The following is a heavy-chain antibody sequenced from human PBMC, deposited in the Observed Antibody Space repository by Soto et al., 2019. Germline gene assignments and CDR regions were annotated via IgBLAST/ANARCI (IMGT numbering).Heavy chain of an antibody. V-gene: IGHV5-51*01. CDR3: ATAFGVPKGYYYCMDV. D-gene: IGHD3-3*01. J-gene: IGHJ6*02. Sequence: PVESLKSSCNGSGYSFTSYWIGWVRQMPWKGLEWMGIIYPGDSDTRYSPSFQGQVTISADKSISTAYLQWSSLKASDTAMYSCATAFGVPKGYYYCMDVWGQGTTVTVSS. CDR1: GYSFTSYW. CDR2: IYPGDSDT.